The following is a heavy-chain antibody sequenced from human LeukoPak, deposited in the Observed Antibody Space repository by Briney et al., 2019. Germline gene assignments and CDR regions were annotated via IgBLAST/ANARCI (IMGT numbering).Heavy chain of an antibody. Sequence: ASAKVSCKASGYTFTSYDINWVRQATGQGLEWMGRMNPNSGNTGYAQRFQGRVTMTRNTSISTACMELSSLRSEDTAVYYCARGERFRYCSSTSCYLYYWGQGTLVTVSS. J-gene: IGHJ4*02. V-gene: IGHV1-8*01. D-gene: IGHD2-2*01. CDR1: GYTFTSYD. CDR2: MNPNSGNT. CDR3: ARGERFRYCSSTSCYLYY.